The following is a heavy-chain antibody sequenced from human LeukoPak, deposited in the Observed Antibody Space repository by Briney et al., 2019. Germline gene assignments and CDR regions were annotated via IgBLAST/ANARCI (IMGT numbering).Heavy chain of an antibody. V-gene: IGHV1-69*13. CDR3: ARAISGYYDDAFYI. CDR2: IIPIFGTA. J-gene: IGHJ3*02. Sequence: SVKVSCTASGGTFSSYAISWVRQAPGQGLEWMGGIIPIFGTANYAQKFQGRVTITADESTSTAYMELSSLRSEDTAVYYCARAISGYYDDAFYIWGQGTMVTVSS. D-gene: IGHD3-22*01. CDR1: GGTFSSYA.